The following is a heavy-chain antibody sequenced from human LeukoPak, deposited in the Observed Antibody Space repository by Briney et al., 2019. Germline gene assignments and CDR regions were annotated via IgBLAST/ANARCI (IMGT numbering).Heavy chain of an antibody. Sequence: SETLSLTCTVSGGSISSYCWSWIRQPPGKGLEWIGYIYYSGSTNYNPSLKSRVTISVDTSKNQFSLKLSSVTAADTAVYYCARHSPGRDSLYYFDYWGQGTLVTVSS. J-gene: IGHJ4*02. CDR1: GGSISSYC. D-gene: IGHD1-26*01. CDR3: ARHSPGRDSLYYFDY. CDR2: IYYSGST. V-gene: IGHV4-59*08.